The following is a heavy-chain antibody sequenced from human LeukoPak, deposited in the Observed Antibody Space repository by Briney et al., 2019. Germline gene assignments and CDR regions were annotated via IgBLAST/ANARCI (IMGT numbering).Heavy chain of an antibody. CDR3: ARPILRGSNYYYGMDV. CDR2: ISSSSSYI. J-gene: IGHJ6*02. V-gene: IGHV3-21*01. D-gene: IGHD6-25*01. CDR1: GFTFSSYS. Sequence: GGSLRLSCAASGFTFSSYSMNWVRQAPGKGLEWVSSISSSSSYIYYADSVKGRFTISRDNAKNSLYLQMNSLRAEDTAVYYCARPILRGSNYYYGMDVWGQGTTVTVSS.